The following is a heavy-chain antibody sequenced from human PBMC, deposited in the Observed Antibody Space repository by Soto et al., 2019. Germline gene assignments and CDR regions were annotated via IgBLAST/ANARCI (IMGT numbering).Heavy chain of an antibody. J-gene: IGHJ3*02. V-gene: IGHV3-7*05. CDR3: ARDVSPGSSSLYLDAFDI. CDR2: INRDGSKK. D-gene: IGHD6-13*01. Sequence: EVHLEESGGDLVQPGGSLRLSCEASGFTLSAYWMTWVRQAPGKGLEWVANINRDGSKKSYLDPVRGRFTISRDNVGNSLYLQMDSLRADDTALYYCARDVSPGSSSLYLDAFDIWGQGTMVTVSA. CDR1: GFTLSAYW.